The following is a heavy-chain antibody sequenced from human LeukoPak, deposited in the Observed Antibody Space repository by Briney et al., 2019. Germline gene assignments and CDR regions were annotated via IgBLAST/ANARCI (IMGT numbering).Heavy chain of an antibody. J-gene: IGHJ4*02. CDR1: GYTFTSYD. CDR3: ARGRRSSSVRGGYFDY. CDR2: MNPNSGNT. D-gene: IGHD6-6*01. Sequence: ASVKASCKASGYTFTSYDINWVRQATGQGLEWMGWMNPNSGNTGYAQKFQGRVTMTRNTSISTAYMELSSLRSEDTAVYYCARGRRSSSVRGGYFDYWGQGTLVTVSS. V-gene: IGHV1-8*01.